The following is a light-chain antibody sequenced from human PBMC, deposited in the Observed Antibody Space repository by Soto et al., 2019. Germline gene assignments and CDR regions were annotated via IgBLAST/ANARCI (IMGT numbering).Light chain of an antibody. CDR1: SSVVGSYNP. CDR3: CSYAGSSFYV. J-gene: IGLJ1*01. CDR2: EVS. Sequence: QSVLTQPASVSGSPGQSITISCTGTSSVVGSYNPVSWYQQHPGKALKLMIYEVSKRPSGVSNRFSGSKSGNTASLTISGLQAEDEADYYCCSYAGSSFYVFGTGTKVTVL. V-gene: IGLV2-23*02.